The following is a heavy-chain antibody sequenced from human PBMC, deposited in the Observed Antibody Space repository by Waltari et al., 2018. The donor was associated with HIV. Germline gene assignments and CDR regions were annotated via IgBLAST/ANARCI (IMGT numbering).Heavy chain of an antibody. D-gene: IGHD3-10*01. CDR1: GFTFSSYW. CDR3: ARGGFYGSGSKVN. Sequence: EVQLVESGGGLVQPGGSLRLSCAASGFTFSSYWMSWVRQAPGKGLEWGANIKQDVSGKYYVDSVNGRFTIARDNAENSLYLQMNSLRAEDTAVYYCARGGFYGSGSKVNWGQGTLVTVSS. CDR2: IKQDVSGK. J-gene: IGHJ4*02. V-gene: IGHV3-7*04.